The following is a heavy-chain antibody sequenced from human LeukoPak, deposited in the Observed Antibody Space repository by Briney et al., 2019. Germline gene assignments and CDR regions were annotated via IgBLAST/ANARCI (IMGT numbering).Heavy chain of an antibody. D-gene: IGHD6-6*01. V-gene: IGHV1-18*01. J-gene: IGHJ4*02. CDR2: ISAYNGNT. CDR1: GYTFTSYG. Sequence: GASVKVSCKASGYTFTSYGISWVRQAPGQGLEWMGWISAYNGNTNYAQRLQGRVTMTTDTSTSTAYMELSSLRSEDTAVYYCARAESIAARFDYWGQGTLVTVSS. CDR3: ARAESIAARFDY.